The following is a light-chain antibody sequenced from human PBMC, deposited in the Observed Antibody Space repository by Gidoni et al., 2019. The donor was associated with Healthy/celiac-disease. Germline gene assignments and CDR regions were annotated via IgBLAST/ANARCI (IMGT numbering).Light chain of an antibody. CDR3: QQYNNWPPIT. Sequence: GQAPRHLIYGASTSATGIPARFSGSGSEPEFTLTISSLQSEDFAVYYCQQYNNWPPITFGGGTKVEIK. V-gene: IGKV3-15*01. CDR2: GAS. J-gene: IGKJ4*01.